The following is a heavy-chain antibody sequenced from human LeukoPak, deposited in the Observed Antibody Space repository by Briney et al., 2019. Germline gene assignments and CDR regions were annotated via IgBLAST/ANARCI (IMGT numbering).Heavy chain of an antibody. J-gene: IGHJ5*02. CDR1: GGSINTYY. CDR2: INHSGST. Sequence: SETLSLTCTVSGGSINTYYWSWIRQPPGKGLEWIGEINHSGSTNYNPSLKSRVTISVDTSKNQFSLKLSSVTAADTAVYYCARGKGSGYVHWFDPWGQGTLVTVSS. V-gene: IGHV4-34*01. D-gene: IGHD5-12*01. CDR3: ARGKGSGYVHWFDP.